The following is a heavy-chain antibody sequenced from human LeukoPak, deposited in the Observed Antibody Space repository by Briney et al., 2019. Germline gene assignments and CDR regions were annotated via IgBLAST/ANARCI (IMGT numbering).Heavy chain of an antibody. CDR3: ARAWDSSGWYWFDP. CDR1: GFTVSSNY. Sequence: PGGSLRLSCAASGFTVSSNYMSWVRQAPGKGLEWVSVIYSGGSTYYADSVKGGFTTSRDNPKNTLYLQMISLRAEDTAVYYCARAWDSSGWYWFDPWGQGTLVTVSS. V-gene: IGHV3-53*01. CDR2: IYSGGST. J-gene: IGHJ5*02. D-gene: IGHD6-19*01.